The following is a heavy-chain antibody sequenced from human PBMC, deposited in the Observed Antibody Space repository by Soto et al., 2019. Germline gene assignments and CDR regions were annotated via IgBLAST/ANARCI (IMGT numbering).Heavy chain of an antibody. D-gene: IGHD3-16*01. CDR2: IDTSGTT. Sequence: QVQVQESGPGLVKPSETLSLTCTVSGGSISSYYVSWIRQSAGKGLGWIGRIDTSGTTNYNPSLKSRVPMSVDASKNPFSLNLSSVTAPDTAVYYCARGPRGYVYYHGMDVWGQGTTVTVSS. J-gene: IGHJ6*02. V-gene: IGHV4-4*07. CDR1: GGSISSYY. CDR3: ARGPRGYVYYHGMDV.